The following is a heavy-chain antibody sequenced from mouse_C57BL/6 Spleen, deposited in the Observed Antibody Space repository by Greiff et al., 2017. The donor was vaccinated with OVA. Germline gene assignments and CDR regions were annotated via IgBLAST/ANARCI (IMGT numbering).Heavy chain of an antibody. CDR2: IYPSDSET. V-gene: IGHV1-61*01. CDR1: GYTFTSYW. D-gene: IGHD1-1*01. Sequence: VQLKQPGAELVRPGSSVKLSCKASGYTFTSYWMDWVKQRPGQGLEWIGNIYPSDSETHYNQKFKDKATLTVDKSSSTAYMQLSSLTSEDSAVYYCARKTYYGSSLYAMDYWGQGTSVTVSS. CDR3: ARKTYYGSSLYAMDY. J-gene: IGHJ4*01.